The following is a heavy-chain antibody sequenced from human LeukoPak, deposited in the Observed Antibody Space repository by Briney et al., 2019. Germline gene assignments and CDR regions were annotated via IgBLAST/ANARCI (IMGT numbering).Heavy chain of an antibody. D-gene: IGHD6-6*01. CDR2: ISGSGGST. J-gene: IGHJ4*02. CDR3: AKEKRKGSSSTPVDY. Sequence: GGSLRLSGAASGFTFSSYAMSWVRQAPGKGLEWVSAISGSGGSTYYADSVKGRFTISRDNSKNTLYLQMNSLRAEDTAVYYCAKEKRKGSSSTPVDYWGQGTLVTVSS. CDR1: GFTFSSYA. V-gene: IGHV3-23*01.